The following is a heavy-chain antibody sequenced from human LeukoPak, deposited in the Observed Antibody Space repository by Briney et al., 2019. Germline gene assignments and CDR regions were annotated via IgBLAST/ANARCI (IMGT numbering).Heavy chain of an antibody. CDR1: GFTVSSNY. D-gene: IGHD6-6*01. Sequence: GGSLRLSCAASGFTVSSNYMSWVRQAPGKGLEWVANIKQDGSEKYYVDSVKGRFTISRDNAKNSLYLRMNSLRAEDTAGYYCARRGSSSSCFFYWGQGTLVTVSS. V-gene: IGHV3-7*01. J-gene: IGHJ4*02. CDR2: IKQDGSEK. CDR3: ARRGSSSSCFFY.